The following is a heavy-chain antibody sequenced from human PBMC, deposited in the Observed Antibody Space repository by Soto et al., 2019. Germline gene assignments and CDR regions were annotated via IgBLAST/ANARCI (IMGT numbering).Heavy chain of an antibody. Sequence: QVHLVESGGGVVQPGRSLRLSCAGSGFTFRSYGMHWVRQAPGKGLEWVALISFDGNNEYYADSVKGRFTISRDNSKNTLYLQMNSLRPEDTAVYYCAKASPPPYCGGGSCYLGGWGYWGQGTLVTVSS. D-gene: IGHD2-15*01. V-gene: IGHV3-30*18. CDR2: ISFDGNNE. CDR1: GFTFRSYG. J-gene: IGHJ4*02. CDR3: AKASPPPYCGGGSCYLGGWGY.